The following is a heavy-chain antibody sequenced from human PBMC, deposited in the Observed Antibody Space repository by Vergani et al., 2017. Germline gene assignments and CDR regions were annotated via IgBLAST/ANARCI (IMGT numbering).Heavy chain of an antibody. CDR3: ARDVLVVVVAATPWGYFQH. V-gene: IGHV1-46*03. J-gene: IGHJ1*01. CDR2: INPSGGST. D-gene: IGHD2-15*01. Sequence: QVQLVQSGAEVKKPGASVKVSCKASGYTFTSYYMHWVRQAPGQGLEWMGIINPSGGSTSYAQKFQGRVTMTRDTSTSTVYMELSSLRSEDTAVYYCARDVLVVVVAATPWGYFQHGGQGTLVTVSS. CDR1: GYTFTSYY.